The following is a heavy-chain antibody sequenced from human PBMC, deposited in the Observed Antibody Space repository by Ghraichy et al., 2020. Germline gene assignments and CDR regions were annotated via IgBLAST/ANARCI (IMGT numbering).Heavy chain of an antibody. V-gene: IGHV3-23*01. Sequence: GGSLRMSCGASGFTFKHYAMSWVRQAPGRGLEWVSAISGSGTTTYYTDSARGRFTISRDNSRDTLYLQIKNLRAEDTALYYCARAPSPLLGAFDFWGQGTMVTVSS. J-gene: IGHJ3*01. D-gene: IGHD2-15*01. CDR1: GFTFKHYA. CDR2: ISGSGTTT. CDR3: ARAPSPLLGAFDF.